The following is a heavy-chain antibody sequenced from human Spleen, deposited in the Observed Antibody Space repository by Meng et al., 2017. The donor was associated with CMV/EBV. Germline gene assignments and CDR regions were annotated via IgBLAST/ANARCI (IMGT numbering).Heavy chain of an antibody. V-gene: IGHV3-21*01. Sequence: AASGFTFSSYSLSGVRQAPGKGLEWVSSISSSSYIYYADSVKGRFTISRDNAKNSLYLQMNSLRAEDTAVYYCARYYCSSTSCPIDYWGQGTLVTVSS. CDR1: GFTFSSYS. D-gene: IGHD2-2*01. CDR3: ARYYCSSTSCPIDY. CDR2: ISSSSYI. J-gene: IGHJ4*02.